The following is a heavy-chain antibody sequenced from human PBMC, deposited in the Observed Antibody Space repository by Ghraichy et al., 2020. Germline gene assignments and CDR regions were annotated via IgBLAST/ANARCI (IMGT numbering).Heavy chain of an antibody. J-gene: IGHJ6*02. CDR1: GFTFSTYW. V-gene: IGHV3-74*01. CDR3: VRGYYYGMDV. Sequence: GGSLRLSCAASGFTFSTYWMHWVRQAPGKGLVWISRINSDVSTTNYADSVKGRFTISRDSAKSTLYPQMNSLRAEDTAVYYCVRGYYYGMDVWGQGTTVTVSS. CDR2: INSDVSTT.